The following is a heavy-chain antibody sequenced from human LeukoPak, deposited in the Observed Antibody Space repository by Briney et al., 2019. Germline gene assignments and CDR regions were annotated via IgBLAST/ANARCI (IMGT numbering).Heavy chain of an antibody. CDR2: ISAYNGNT. J-gene: IGHJ4*02. Sequence: GASVKVSCKASGYTFTSYGISWVRQAPGQGFEWMGWISAYNGNTNYAQKLQGRVTMTTDTSTSTAYMELRSLRSDDTAVYYCARGSATVVMRGGFDYWGQGTLVTVSS. CDR3: ARGSATVVMRGGFDY. D-gene: IGHD4-23*01. CDR1: GYTFTSYG. V-gene: IGHV1-18*01.